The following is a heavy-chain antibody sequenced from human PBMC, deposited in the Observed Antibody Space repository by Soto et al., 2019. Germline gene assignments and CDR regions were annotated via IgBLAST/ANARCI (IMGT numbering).Heavy chain of an antibody. J-gene: IGHJ4*02. CDR3: ARGGAMGVDY. V-gene: IGHV3-74*01. Sequence: GGSLRLSCTASGFAFNDRWIHWVRQAPGKGLVWVSRIDGPASTTNYADSVKGRFTTSRDNAKNIAFLHTNSLTDEDTAVYYCARGGAMGVDYWGQGTLVTVSS. D-gene: IGHD1-26*01. CDR1: GFAFNDRW. CDR2: IDGPASTT.